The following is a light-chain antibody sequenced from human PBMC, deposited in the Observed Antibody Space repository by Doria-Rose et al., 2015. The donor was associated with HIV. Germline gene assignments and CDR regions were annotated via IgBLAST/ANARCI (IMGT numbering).Light chain of an antibody. J-gene: IGKJ4*01. CDR2: AAS. V-gene: IGKV1-27*01. CDR3: QNYNSAPLT. CDR1: QGISNF. Sequence: DIPMTQSPSSLSASVGDRVTITCRASQGISNFLAWYQQKPGRVPKLLIYAASTLQSGVPSRFSGSGSGTDFSLTISTPRPEDVAIYYCQNYNSAPLTFGGGSKVEIK.